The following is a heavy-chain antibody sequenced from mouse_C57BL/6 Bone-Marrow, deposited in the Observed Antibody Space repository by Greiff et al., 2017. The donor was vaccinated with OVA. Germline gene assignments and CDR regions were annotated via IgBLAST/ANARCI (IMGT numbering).Heavy chain of an antibody. CDR3: ARAYYYGSSYNYAMDY. V-gene: IGHV1-18*01. CDR1: GYTFTDYN. CDR2: INPNNGGT. J-gene: IGHJ4*01. Sequence: VQLQQSGPELVKPGASVKIPCKASGYTFTDYNMDWVKQSHGKSLEWIGDINPNNGGTIYNQKFKGKATLTVDKSSSTAYMERRSLTSEDTAVYYCARAYYYGSSYNYAMDYWGQGTSVTVSS. D-gene: IGHD1-1*01.